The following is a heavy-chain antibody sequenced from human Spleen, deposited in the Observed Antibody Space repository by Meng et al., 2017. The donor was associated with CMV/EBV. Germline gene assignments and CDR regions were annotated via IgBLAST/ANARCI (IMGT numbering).Heavy chain of an antibody. Sequence: SETLSLTCTVSGGSISAYHWAWIRQPPGKGLEWIGSIYYNGNTFYNPSLKSRVTISGDTSKNQFSLKVNSLTAADTAVYYCALTTDNWFDPWGHGTLVTVSS. V-gene: IGHV4-39*07. CDR3: ALTTDNWFDP. CDR1: GGSISAYH. J-gene: IGHJ5*02. CDR2: IYYNGNT. D-gene: IGHD4-11*01.